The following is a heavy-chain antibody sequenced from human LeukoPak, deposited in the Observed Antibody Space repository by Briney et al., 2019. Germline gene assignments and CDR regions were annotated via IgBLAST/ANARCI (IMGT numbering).Heavy chain of an antibody. CDR2: ISYDGSNK. Sequence: GGSLRLSCAASGFTFSSYAMHWVRQAPGKGLEWVAVISYDGSNKYYADSVKGRFTISRDNSKNTLHLQMNSLRAEDTAVYYRARSSSSGWYYFDYWGQGTLVTVSS. J-gene: IGHJ4*02. D-gene: IGHD6-19*01. V-gene: IGHV3-30*04. CDR3: ARSSSSGWYYFDY. CDR1: GFTFSSYA.